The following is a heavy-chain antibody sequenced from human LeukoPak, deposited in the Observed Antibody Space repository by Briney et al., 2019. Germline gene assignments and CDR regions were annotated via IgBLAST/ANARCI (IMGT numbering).Heavy chain of an antibody. Sequence: GGSLRLSCAASGFTFSSYWMSWVRQAPGKGLEWVANIKQDGSEKYYVDSVKGRFTISRDNAKNSRYLQMNSLRAEDTAVYYCAREGVVAATLYFQHWGQGTLVTVSS. V-gene: IGHV3-7*01. CDR3: AREGVVAATLYFQH. J-gene: IGHJ1*01. CDR1: GFTFSSYW. CDR2: IKQDGSEK. D-gene: IGHD2-15*01.